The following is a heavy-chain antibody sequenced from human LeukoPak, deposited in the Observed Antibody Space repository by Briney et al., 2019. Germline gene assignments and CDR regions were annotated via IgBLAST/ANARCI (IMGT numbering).Heavy chain of an antibody. V-gene: IGHV3-9*01. J-gene: IGHJ6*02. CDR3: AKDRGDSSGYYYVDYYYGMDV. CDR1: GFTFDDYP. CDR2: ISWNSGNI. Sequence: GGSLRLSCAASGFTFDDYPMHWVRQAPGKGLEWVSGISWNSGNIGYADSVKGRFTISRDSAKNSLYLQMNSLRAEDTALYYCAKDRGDSSGYYYVDYYYGMDVWGQGTTVTVSS. D-gene: IGHD3-22*01.